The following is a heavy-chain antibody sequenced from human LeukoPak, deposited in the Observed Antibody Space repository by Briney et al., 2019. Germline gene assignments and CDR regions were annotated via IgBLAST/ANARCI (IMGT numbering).Heavy chain of an antibody. CDR1: GYSINNYW. CDR3: ARQEYCSGGSCYTWFDP. D-gene: IGHD2-15*01. J-gene: IGHJ5*02. CDR2: IYPADSDI. V-gene: IGHV5-51*01. Sequence: GESLKISCKGSGYSINNYWIGRVRQMPGKGLEWMGIIYPADSDIRYSPSFQGQVTISADKSISTAYLQWSSLEASDTAMYYCARQEYCSGGSCYTWFDPWGQGTLVIVSS.